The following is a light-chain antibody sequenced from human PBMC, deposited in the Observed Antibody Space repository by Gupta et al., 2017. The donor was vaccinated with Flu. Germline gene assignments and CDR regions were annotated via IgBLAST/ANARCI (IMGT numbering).Light chain of an antibody. CDR2: AAS. CDR3: QKYNSAPPA. J-gene: IGKJ4*01. V-gene: IGKV1-27*01. Sequence: TITCRASQDIGSYLAWYQQKSGKRPKLLIYAASSTQSGVPSLFSASGCGTSFTLIITSLQPEDVATYYCQKYNSAPPAFGGGTKVEIK. CDR1: QDIGSY.